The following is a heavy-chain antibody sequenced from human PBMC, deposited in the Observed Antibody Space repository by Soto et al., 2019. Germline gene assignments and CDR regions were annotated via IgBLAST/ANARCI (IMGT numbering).Heavy chain of an antibody. J-gene: IGHJ6*02. Sequence: SETLSLTCAVSGGAISSGGYYWSWIRQHPGKGLEWIGYIYYSGGTYYNPSLKSRVTISVDTSKNQFSLKLSSVTAADTAVYYCAGPMIVVSSLGTHLLTDYYGMDVWGQGTKVTASS. CDR1: GGAISSGGYY. CDR2: IYYSGGT. V-gene: IGHV4-31*11. CDR3: AGPMIVVSSLGTHLLTDYYGMDV. D-gene: IGHD3-22*01.